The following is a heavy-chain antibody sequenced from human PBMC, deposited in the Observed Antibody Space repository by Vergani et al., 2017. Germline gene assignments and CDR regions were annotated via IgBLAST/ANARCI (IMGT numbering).Heavy chain of an antibody. CDR3: ARRIAARPLPVYCYYYYMDV. J-gene: IGHJ6*03. V-gene: IGHV1-2*02. Sequence: QVQLVQSGAEVKKPGASVKVSCKASGYTFTGYYMHWVRQAPGQGLEWMGWINPNSGGTNYAQKFQGRVTMTRDTSISTVYMELSRLRSDHTAVYYCARRIAARPLPVYCYYYYMDVWGKGTTVTVSS. CDR1: GYTFTGYY. CDR2: INPNSGGT. D-gene: IGHD6-6*01.